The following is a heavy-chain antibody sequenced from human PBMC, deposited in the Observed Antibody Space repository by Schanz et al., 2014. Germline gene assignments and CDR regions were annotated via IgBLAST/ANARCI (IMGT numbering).Heavy chain of an antibody. CDR1: GFAFSSNW. CDR3: VRDRGFCANDICWLRYYMDV. D-gene: IGHD2-8*01. V-gene: IGHV3-7*01. J-gene: IGHJ6*03. Sequence: EVQLVESGGGLVQPGGSLRLSCAGSGFAFSSNWMNWVRQAPGKGLEWVANIKEDGSEKYYVDSVKGRFTISRDNAKNSLFLQMNSLRADDTAVYYCVRDRGFCANDICWLRYYMDVWGNGTTVTVSS. CDR2: IKEDGSEK.